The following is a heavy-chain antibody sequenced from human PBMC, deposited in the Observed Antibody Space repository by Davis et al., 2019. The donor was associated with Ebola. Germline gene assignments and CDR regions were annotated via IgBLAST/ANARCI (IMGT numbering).Heavy chain of an antibody. Sequence: GESLKISCAASGFTLNNYAMNWVRQAPGKGLEWVGRIKSKTDGGTTDYAAPVKGRFSISRDDSKNTLYLQMNSLKTEDTAVYYCTTDVVPAATRGVYYLNYYMDVWGKGTTVTVSS. CDR2: IKSKTDGGTT. CDR1: GFTLNNYA. V-gene: IGHV3-15*01. D-gene: IGHD2-2*01. CDR3: TTDVVPAATRGVYYLNYYMDV. J-gene: IGHJ6*03.